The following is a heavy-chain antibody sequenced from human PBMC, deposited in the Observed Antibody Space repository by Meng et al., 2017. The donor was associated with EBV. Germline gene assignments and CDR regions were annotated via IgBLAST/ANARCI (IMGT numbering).Heavy chain of an antibody. V-gene: IGHV1-69*01. Sequence: VQLVQAGAEVKKPGSSVKVSCKTSGGPFRSDAISWVRQAPGQGLEWMGGLIPMSDAPHYAQKFQGRVTITADESTSTHYMDLSGLRSEDTAVYYCASESGRGFTPDYWGQGTLVTVSS. CDR2: LIPMSDAP. J-gene: IGHJ4*02. CDR1: GGPFRSDA. CDR3: ASESGRGFTPDY. D-gene: IGHD3-10*01.